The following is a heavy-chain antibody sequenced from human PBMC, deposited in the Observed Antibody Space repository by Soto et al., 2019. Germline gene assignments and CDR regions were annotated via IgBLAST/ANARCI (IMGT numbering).Heavy chain of an antibody. CDR1: GYTFTSYG. V-gene: IGHV1-18*01. Sequence: ASVKVSCKASGYTFTSYGISWVRQAPGQGLEWMGWISAYNGNTNYAQKLQGRVTMTTDTSTSTAYMELRSLRSDDTAVYYCARDTDRGVIIWPTELDYWGQGTLVTVSS. CDR2: ISAYNGNT. J-gene: IGHJ4*02. CDR3: ARDTDRGVIIWPTELDY. D-gene: IGHD3-10*01.